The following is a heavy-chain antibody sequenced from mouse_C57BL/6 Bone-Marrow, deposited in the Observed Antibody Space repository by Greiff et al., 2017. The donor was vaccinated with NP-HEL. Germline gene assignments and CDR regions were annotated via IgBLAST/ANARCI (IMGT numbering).Heavy chain of an antibody. J-gene: IGHJ1*03. CDR1: GYSITSGYY. CDR3: ARGDFDV. CDR2: ISYDGSN. V-gene: IGHV3-6*01. Sequence: VQLKESGPGLVKPSQSLSLTCSVTGYSITSGYYWNWIRQPPGNKLEWRGYISYDGSNNYNPSLKNRISITRDTSNNQFFLKLNSVTTEDTATYYCARGDFDVWGTGTTVTVTS.